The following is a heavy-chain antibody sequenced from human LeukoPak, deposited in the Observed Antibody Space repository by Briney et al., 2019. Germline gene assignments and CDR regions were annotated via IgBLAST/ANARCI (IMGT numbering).Heavy chain of an antibody. Sequence: PGGSLRLSCAASGFTFSTFGMHWVPPAPGKGLEWVAVISYDGSNKYYGDSVKGRFTIPRDNSKNTLYLQMNSLRAEDTAVYYCAKKFPGTVAAGPDHWGQGTLVTVSS. CDR1: GFTFSTFG. CDR3: AKKFPGTVAAGPDH. V-gene: IGHV3-30*18. CDR2: ISYDGSNK. J-gene: IGHJ4*02. D-gene: IGHD6-13*01.